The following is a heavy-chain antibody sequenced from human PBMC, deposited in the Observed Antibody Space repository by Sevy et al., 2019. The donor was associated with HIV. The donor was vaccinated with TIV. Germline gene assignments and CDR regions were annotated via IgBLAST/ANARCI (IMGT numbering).Heavy chain of an antibody. CDR3: AADTRLYGMDV. V-gene: IGHV1-58*01. J-gene: IGHJ6*02. CDR2: IVVGSGNT. Sequence: ASVKVPCKASGFTFTSSAVQWVRQARGQRLEWIGWIVVGSGNTNYAQTFQERVTITRDMSTSTAYMELSSLRSEDTAVYYCAADTRLYGMDVWGQGTTVTVSS. CDR1: GFTFTSSA.